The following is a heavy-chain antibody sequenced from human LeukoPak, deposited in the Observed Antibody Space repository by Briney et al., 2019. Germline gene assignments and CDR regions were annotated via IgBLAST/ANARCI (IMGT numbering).Heavy chain of an antibody. D-gene: IGHD3-22*01. CDR3: AKSSYYYDSSGYYSVGYFDY. CDR2: TNHSGST. CDR1: GGSFSGYY. V-gene: IGHV4-34*01. J-gene: IGHJ4*02. Sequence: SETQSLTCAVYGGSFSGYYWSWIRQPPGKGLEWIGETNHSGSTNYNPSLKSRVTISVDTSKNQFSLKLSSVTAADTAVYYCAKSSYYYDSSGYYSVGYFDYWGQGTLVTVSS.